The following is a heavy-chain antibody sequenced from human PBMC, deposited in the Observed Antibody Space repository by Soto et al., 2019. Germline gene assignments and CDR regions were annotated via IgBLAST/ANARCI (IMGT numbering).Heavy chain of an antibody. CDR2: IYWDDDK. J-gene: IGHJ4*02. CDR1: GFSLSTSGVG. CDR3: AHRVPYSRGWWGNYFTY. V-gene: IGHV2-5*02. Sequence: SGPTLVNPTQTLTLTCTFSGFSLSTSGVGVGWIRQPPGKALEWLALIYWDDDKRYSPSLKSRLTITKDTSKNQVVLTMTNMDPVDTATYYCAHRVPYSRGWWGNYFTYWGQGTLVPAPQ. D-gene: IGHD6-19*01.